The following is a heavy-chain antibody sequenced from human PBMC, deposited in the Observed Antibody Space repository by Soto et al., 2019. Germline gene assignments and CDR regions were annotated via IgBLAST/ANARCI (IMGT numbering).Heavy chain of an antibody. Sequence: GGSLRLSCAASGFTFSSYGMHWVRQAPGKGLEWVAVISYDGSNKYYADSVKGRFTISRDNSKNTLYLQMNSLRAEDTAVYYCAKAGPDSSGCRFDYWGQGTLVTVSS. J-gene: IGHJ4*02. D-gene: IGHD3-22*01. CDR2: ISYDGSNK. V-gene: IGHV3-30*18. CDR3: AKAGPDSSGCRFDY. CDR1: GFTFSSYG.